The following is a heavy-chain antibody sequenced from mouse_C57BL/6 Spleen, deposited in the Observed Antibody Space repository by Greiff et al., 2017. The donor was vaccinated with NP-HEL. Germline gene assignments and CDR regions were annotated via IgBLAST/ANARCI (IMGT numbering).Heavy chain of an antibody. J-gene: IGHJ4*01. CDR2: IDPSDSET. CDR1: GYTFTSYW. CDR3: ARSGADGSSYDYAMDY. Sequence: QVQLQQPGAELVRPGSSVKLSCKASGYTFTSYWMHWVKQRPIQGLEWIGNIDPSDSETHYNQKFKDKATLTVDKSSSTAYMQLSSLTSEDSAVYYCARSGADGSSYDYAMDYWGQGTSVTVSS. D-gene: IGHD1-1*01. V-gene: IGHV1-52*01.